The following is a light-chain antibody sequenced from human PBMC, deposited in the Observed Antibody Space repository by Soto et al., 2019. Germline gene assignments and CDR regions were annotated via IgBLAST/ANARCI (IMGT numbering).Light chain of an antibody. J-gene: IGLJ2*01. V-gene: IGLV1-40*01. Sequence: VLTQPPSVSGAPGQRVTISCTGSSSNIGAGYDVHWYQQLPGTAPKLLIYGNSNRPSGVPDRFSGSKSGTSASLAITGLQAEDEADYYCQSYDSSLSAVVFGGGAKVTVL. CDR1: SSNIGAGYD. CDR2: GNS. CDR3: QSYDSSLSAVV.